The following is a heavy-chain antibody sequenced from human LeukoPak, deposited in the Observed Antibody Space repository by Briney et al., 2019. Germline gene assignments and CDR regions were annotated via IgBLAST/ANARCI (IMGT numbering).Heavy chain of an antibody. Sequence: GGSLRLSCAASGFTFSSNWMSWVRQAPGKGLEWVGNIKQDGSEIYYVDSAKGRFTISRDNAKNSLYLQMNSLRAEDTAVYYCARIYGGNSYYFDYWGQGTLVTVSS. CDR3: ARIYGGNSYYFDY. J-gene: IGHJ4*02. CDR1: GFTFSSNW. CDR2: IKQDGSEI. V-gene: IGHV3-7*01. D-gene: IGHD4-23*01.